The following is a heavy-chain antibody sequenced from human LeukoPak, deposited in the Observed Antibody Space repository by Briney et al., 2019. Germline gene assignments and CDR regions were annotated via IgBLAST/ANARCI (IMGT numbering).Heavy chain of an antibody. D-gene: IGHD3-22*01. Sequence: SETLSLTCTVSGGSISSYYWSWTRQPPGKGLEWIGYIYYSGSTNYNPSLKSRVTISVDTSKNQFSLKLSSVTAADTAVYYCARLDTYFYDTTPTDAFDIWGQGTLVTGSS. CDR1: GGSISSYY. CDR2: IYYSGST. V-gene: IGHV4-59*01. J-gene: IGHJ3*02. CDR3: ARLDTYFYDTTPTDAFDI.